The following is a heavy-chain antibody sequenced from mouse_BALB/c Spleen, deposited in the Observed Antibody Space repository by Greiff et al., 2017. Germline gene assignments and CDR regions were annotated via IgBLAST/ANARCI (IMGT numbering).Heavy chain of an antibody. J-gene: IGHJ3*01. CDR2: IRNKANGYTT. CDR1: GFTFTDYY. CDR3: ARDTARATFAY. V-gene: IGHV7-3*02. Sequence: EVQVVESGGGLVQPGGSLRLSCATSGFTFTDYYMSWVRQPPGKALEWLGFIRNKANGYTTEYSASVKGRFTISRDNSQSILYLQMNTLRAEDSATYYCARDTARATFAYWGQGTLVTVSA. D-gene: IGHD3-1*01.